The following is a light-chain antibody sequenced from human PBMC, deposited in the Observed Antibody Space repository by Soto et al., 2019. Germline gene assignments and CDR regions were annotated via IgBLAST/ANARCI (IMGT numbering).Light chain of an antibody. CDR2: EVS. Sequence: QSAXTQPXSXSXSPGXXITXXCTGTSSDVGGYNYVSWYQQHPGKAPKLMIYEVSNRPSGVSNRFSGSKSGNTASLTISGLQAEDEADYYCSSYTSSSTPYVFGTGTKVTVL. J-gene: IGLJ1*01. V-gene: IGLV2-14*01. CDR1: SSDVGGYNY. CDR3: SSYTSSSTPYV.